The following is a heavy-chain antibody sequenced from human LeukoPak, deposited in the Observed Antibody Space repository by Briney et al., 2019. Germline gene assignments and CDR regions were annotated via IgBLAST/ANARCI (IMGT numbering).Heavy chain of an antibody. V-gene: IGHV4-59*01. CDR3: ARGTSGSYYGVWFDP. Sequence: PSETLSLTCTVSGGSFSSSYWSWVRQPPGKGLKWIAYIYYTGSTNYNPSLKGRVTISLDTSKNQFSLKLSSVTAADTAVYYCARGTSGSYYGVWFDPWGQGTLVTVSS. J-gene: IGHJ5*02. CDR2: IYYTGST. CDR1: GGSFSSSY. D-gene: IGHD1-26*01.